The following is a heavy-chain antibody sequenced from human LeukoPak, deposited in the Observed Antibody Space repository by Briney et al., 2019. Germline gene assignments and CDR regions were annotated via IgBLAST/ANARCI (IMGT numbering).Heavy chain of an antibody. CDR1: QCSLSDYN. CDR3: ASYCSSTSCSGFDP. D-gene: IGHD2-2*01. Sequence: GGSLRLSCAACQCSLSDYNMIWVRQARGKGLEGVSSIICSRSYISYAASVKRRFTISRDNAKNSLYLQMNSLRAEDTAVYYCASYCSSTSCSGFDPWGQGTLVTVSS. CDR2: IICSRSYI. V-gene: IGHV3-21*01. J-gene: IGHJ5*02.